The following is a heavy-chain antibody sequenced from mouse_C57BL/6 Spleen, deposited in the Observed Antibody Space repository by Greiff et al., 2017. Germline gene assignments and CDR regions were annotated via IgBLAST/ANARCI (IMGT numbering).Heavy chain of an antibody. D-gene: IGHD1-1*01. V-gene: IGHV1-50*01. CDR1: GYTFTSYW. J-gene: IGHJ2*01. CDR3: ARSTVVSRYYFDC. Sequence: VQLQQPGAELVKPGASVKLSCKASGYTFTSYWMQWVKQRPGQGLEWIGEIDPSDSYTNYNQKFKGKATLTVATSSSTAYMQLSSLTAEDSSFYYCARSTVVSRYYFDCWGQGATLTVSS. CDR2: IDPSDSYT.